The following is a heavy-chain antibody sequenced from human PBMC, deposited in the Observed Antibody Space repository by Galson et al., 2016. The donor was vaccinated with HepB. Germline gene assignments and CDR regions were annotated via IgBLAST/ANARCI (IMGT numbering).Heavy chain of an antibody. J-gene: IGHJ6*02. D-gene: IGHD3-16*02. V-gene: IGHV3-48*03. CDR3: ARVSFNYVWGTHRFVYGMDV. CDR2: ISSSGVTI. Sequence: SLRLSCAASGFTFSTYDMNWVRQAPGKGLEWVSFISSSGVTIYYADSVPGRFTISRDNAKNSLSLQMNSLRAEDTAVYYCARVSFNYVWGTHRFVYGMDVWGQGTTVTVSS. CDR1: GFTFSTYD.